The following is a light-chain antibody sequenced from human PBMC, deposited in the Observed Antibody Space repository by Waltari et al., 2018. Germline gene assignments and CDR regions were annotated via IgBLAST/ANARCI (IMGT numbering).Light chain of an antibody. J-gene: IGKJ1*01. CDR2: KVT. CDR1: QSLLHSNGNTY. V-gene: IGKV2D-29*02. Sequence: DIVMTQTPPSLPVTPGEPASISCRSSQSLLHSNGNTYLHWFLQKPSQSPRLLIYKVTNRESGVPDRFSGSGSGTDFTLKISRVEPEDVGVYYCMQSTKDRTFGQGTRVEIK. CDR3: MQSTKDRT.